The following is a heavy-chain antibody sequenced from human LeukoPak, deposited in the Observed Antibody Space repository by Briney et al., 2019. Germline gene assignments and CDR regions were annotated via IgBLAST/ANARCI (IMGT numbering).Heavy chain of an antibody. CDR1: GGSISSSSFY. J-gene: IGHJ5*02. CDR3: ARQGYISGQGFRNNWFDP. CDR2: IFYSGST. Sequence: SETLSLTCTVSGGSISSSSFYWGWIRQPPGKRLEWIGTIFYSGSTYYNPSLRRRVTMSVDTSKHQFSLRLSSVTAADTAVYYCARQGYISGQGFRNNWFDPWGQGSLVTVSS. D-gene: IGHD6-19*01. V-gene: IGHV4-39*01.